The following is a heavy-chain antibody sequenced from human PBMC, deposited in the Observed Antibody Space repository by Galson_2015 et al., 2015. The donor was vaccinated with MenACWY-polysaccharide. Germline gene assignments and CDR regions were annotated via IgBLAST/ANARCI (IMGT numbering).Heavy chain of an antibody. CDR1: GGSISSSSYY. CDR3: ARQGGSGRSHDY. V-gene: IGHV4-39*01. Sequence: ETLSLTCAVSGGSISSSSYYWGWIRQPPGKGLEWIGTIYYGGSTYYNPSLKSRVTISVDTSKNQFSLKLPSGTAADTAVYYCARQGGSGRSHDYWGQGTLVTVSS. D-gene: IGHD5-12*01. CDR2: IYYGGST. J-gene: IGHJ4*02.